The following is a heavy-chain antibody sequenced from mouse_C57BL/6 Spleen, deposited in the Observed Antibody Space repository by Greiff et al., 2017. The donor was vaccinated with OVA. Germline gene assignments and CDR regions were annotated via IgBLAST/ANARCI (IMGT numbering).Heavy chain of an antibody. Sequence: EVKLMESGPELVKPGASVKISCKASGYSFTGYYMNWVKQSPEKSLEWIGEINPSTGGTTYNQKFKAKATLTVDKSSSTAYMQLKSLTSEDSAVYYCAIYDYDDYAMDYWGQGTSVTVSS. CDR3: AIYDYDDYAMDY. CDR1: GYSFTGYY. J-gene: IGHJ4*01. D-gene: IGHD2-4*01. V-gene: IGHV1-42*01. CDR2: INPSTGGT.